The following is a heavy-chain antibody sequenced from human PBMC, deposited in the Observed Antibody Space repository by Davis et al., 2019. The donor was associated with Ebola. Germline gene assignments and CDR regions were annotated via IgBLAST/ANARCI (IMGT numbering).Heavy chain of an antibody. Sequence: MPSETLSLTCTVSGASISSYYWSWIRQPPGKGLEWIGYIYKSGNFNNPSLKSRVTISVDTSENEFSLKVTSVTAADTAVYYCARLSSTGHLDYWGQGTLVTVSS. CDR3: ARLSSTGHLDY. J-gene: IGHJ4*02. D-gene: IGHD6-19*01. CDR1: GASISSYY. CDR2: IYKSGNF. V-gene: IGHV4-59*08.